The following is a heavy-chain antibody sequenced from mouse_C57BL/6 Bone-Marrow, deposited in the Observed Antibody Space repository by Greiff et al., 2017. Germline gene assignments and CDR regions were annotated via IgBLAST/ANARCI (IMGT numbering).Heavy chain of an antibody. CDR1: GYTFTSYW. CDR3: ARNALFFMLY. CDR2: IDPSDSYT. Sequence: QVQLQQPGAELVKPGASVKLSCKASGYTFTSYWMQWVKQRPGQGLEWIGEIDPSDSYTNYNQKFKGKATLTVDTSSSTAYMQLSSLTSEDSAVYLCARNALFFMLYWGQRPSVTVSS. V-gene: IGHV1-50*01. J-gene: IGHJ4*01. D-gene: IGHD1-1*01.